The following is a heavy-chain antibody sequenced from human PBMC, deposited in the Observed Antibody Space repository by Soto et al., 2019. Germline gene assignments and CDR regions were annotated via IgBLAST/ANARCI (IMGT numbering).Heavy chain of an antibody. CDR2: IDPSDSYT. V-gene: IGHV5-10-1*01. D-gene: IGHD3-22*01. Sequence: GESLKISCKGSGYSFTSYWISWVRQMPGKGLEWMGRIDPSDSYTNYSPSFQGHVTISADKSISTAYLQWSSLKASDTAMYYCARHNLEYYYDSSGYPDYWGQGTLVTVSS. CDR1: GYSFTSYW. CDR3: ARHNLEYYYDSSGYPDY. J-gene: IGHJ4*02.